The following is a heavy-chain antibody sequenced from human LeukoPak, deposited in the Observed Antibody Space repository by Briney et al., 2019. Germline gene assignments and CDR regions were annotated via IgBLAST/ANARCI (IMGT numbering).Heavy chain of an antibody. CDR3: ARVNQEDYYDSSGYYSPFDF. CDR2: ISHRGRT. J-gene: IGHJ4*02. V-gene: IGHV4-30-2*01. Sequence: SQTLSLTCTVSDGSITTDDYFWSWIRQPPGKGLEWIGYISHRGRTYSNPSLESRLTMSVDRSQNQFFLKLSSVTAADTAVYYCARVNQEDYYDSSGYYSPFDFWGQGTLVTVSS. D-gene: IGHD3-22*01. CDR1: DGSITTDDYF.